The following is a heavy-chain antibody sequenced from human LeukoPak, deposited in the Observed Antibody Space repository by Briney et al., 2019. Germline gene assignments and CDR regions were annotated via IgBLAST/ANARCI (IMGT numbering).Heavy chain of an antibody. CDR3: ARGATYYYDSSGYYFDY. Sequence: GASVKVSCKASGYTFTSYGISWVRQAPGQGLEWMGWISAYNGNTNYAQKPQGRVTMTTDTSTSTAYMELRSLRSDDTAVYYCARGATYYYDSSGYYFDYWGQGTLVTVSS. D-gene: IGHD3-22*01. CDR2: ISAYNGNT. J-gene: IGHJ4*02. CDR1: GYTFTSYG. V-gene: IGHV1-18*01.